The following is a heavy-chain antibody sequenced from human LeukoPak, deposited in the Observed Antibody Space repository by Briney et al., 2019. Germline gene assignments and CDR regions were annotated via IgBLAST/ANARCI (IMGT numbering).Heavy chain of an antibody. CDR3: ARESDFDWRAVDV. Sequence: KPGGSLRLSCAASGFTFDDYAMHWVRQAPGKGLEWVSGISWNSGSIGYADSVKGRFTISRDNAKNSLYLQMNSLRAEDTALYYCARESDFDWRAVDVWGQGTTVTVSS. CDR1: GFTFDDYA. J-gene: IGHJ6*02. V-gene: IGHV3-9*01. CDR2: ISWNSGSI. D-gene: IGHD3-9*01.